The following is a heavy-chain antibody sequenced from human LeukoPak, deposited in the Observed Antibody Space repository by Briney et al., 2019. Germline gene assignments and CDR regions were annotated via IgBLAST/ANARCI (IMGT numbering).Heavy chain of an antibody. CDR3: AGERPNLIRF. J-gene: IGHJ4*02. Sequence: PGRSLRLSCAASGFTVNSNYMSWVRQAPGKGLECVSVIYSGGGRYYSDALKGRFTISRDNSRNTLFLQMNSLRAEGTAVYYCAGERPNLIRFWGQGTLVTVSS. CDR2: IYSGGGR. D-gene: IGHD4-17*01. V-gene: IGHV3-53*01. CDR1: GFTVNSNY.